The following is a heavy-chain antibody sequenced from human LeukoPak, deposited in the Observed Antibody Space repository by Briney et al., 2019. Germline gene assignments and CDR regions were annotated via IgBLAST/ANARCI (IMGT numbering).Heavy chain of an antibody. Sequence: GGSLRLSCAASGFTFDDYAMHWVRQAPGKGLEWVSGISWNSGSVGYADSVKGRFTISRDNAKNSLYLQMNSLRAEDTALYYCAKRGLWFGELDSDASDIWGQGTMVTVSS. V-gene: IGHV3-9*01. CDR2: ISWNSGSV. J-gene: IGHJ3*02. CDR1: GFTFDDYA. D-gene: IGHD3-10*01. CDR3: AKRGLWFGELDSDASDI.